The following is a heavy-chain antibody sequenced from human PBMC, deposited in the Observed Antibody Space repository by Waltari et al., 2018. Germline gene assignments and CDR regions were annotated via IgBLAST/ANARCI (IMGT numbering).Heavy chain of an antibody. CDR3: ARGESSPYQLPPGGFDY. Sequence: QVQLQESGPGLVKPSETLSLTCAVSGYSISSGYYWGWIRQPPGKGLEWIGSIYHSGSTYYNPSLKSRVTISVDTSKNQFSLKLSSVTAADTAVYYCARGESSPYQLPPGGFDYWGQGTLVTVSS. J-gene: IGHJ4*02. D-gene: IGHD2-2*01. V-gene: IGHV4-38-2*01. CDR1: GYSISSGYY. CDR2: IYHSGST.